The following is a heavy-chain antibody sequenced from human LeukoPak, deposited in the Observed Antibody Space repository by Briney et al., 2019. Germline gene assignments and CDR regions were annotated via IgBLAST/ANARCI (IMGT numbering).Heavy chain of an antibody. D-gene: IGHD3-10*01. Sequence: GGSLRLSCAASGFTFSSNSMTWVRQTPGKGREWVSGISGSGDSTFYADSVKGRLTISRDNSRNTLYLQMSSLRPEDTAVYYCTKWSGFGDDWGQGTLVTVSS. CDR2: ISGSGDST. CDR3: TKWSGFGDD. V-gene: IGHV3-23*01. CDR1: GFTFSSNS. J-gene: IGHJ4*02.